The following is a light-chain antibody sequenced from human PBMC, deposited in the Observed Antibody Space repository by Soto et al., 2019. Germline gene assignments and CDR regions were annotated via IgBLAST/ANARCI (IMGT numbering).Light chain of an antibody. V-gene: IGKV3-20*01. CDR2: GAS. CDR3: QASRT. J-gene: IGKJ1*01. CDR1: QSVSSSY. Sequence: EIVLTQSPGTLSLSPGERATLSCRASQSVSSSYLAWYQQKPGQAPRLLIYGASSRATGIPDRFSGSGSGTDFTLTISRLEPEDLAVYYCQASRTFGQGTKVDI.